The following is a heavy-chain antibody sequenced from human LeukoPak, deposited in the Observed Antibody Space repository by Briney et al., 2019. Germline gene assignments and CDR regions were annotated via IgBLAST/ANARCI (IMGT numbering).Heavy chain of an antibody. J-gene: IGHJ4*02. Sequence: SETLSLTCAVYGGSFSGYYWSWIRQPPGKGLEWIEEINHSGSTNYNPSLKSRVTISVDTSKNQFSLKLSSVTAADTAVYYCARGGRWPYDYWGQGTLVTVSS. V-gene: IGHV4-34*01. D-gene: IGHD5-24*01. CDR1: GGSFSGYY. CDR2: INHSGST. CDR3: ARGGRWPYDY.